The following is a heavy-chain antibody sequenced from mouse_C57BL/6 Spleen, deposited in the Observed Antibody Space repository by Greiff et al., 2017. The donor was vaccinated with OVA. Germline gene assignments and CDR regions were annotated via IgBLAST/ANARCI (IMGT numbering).Heavy chain of an antibody. J-gene: IGHJ2*01. D-gene: IGHD1-1*01. Sequence: EVKLVESGGDLVKPGGSLRLSCAASGFTFSSYGMSWVRQTPDKRLEWVATISSGGSYTYYPDSVKGRFTISRDNAKNTLYLQMSSLKSEDTAMYYCARLDYYGSSFYCFDYWGQGTTLTVSS. CDR3: ARLDYYGSSFYCFDY. V-gene: IGHV5-6*02. CDR2: ISSGGSYT. CDR1: GFTFSSYG.